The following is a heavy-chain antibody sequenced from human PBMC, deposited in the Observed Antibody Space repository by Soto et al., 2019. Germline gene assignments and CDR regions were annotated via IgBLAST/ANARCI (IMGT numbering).Heavy chain of an antibody. CDR1: GFSVSARGVG. CDR2: IYWNDDK. D-gene: IGHD3-16*01. V-gene: IGHV2-5*01. Sequence: SGPTLVNPTQTLTLTCTFSGFSVSARGVGVGWIRQPPGKALEWLAIIYWNDDKLYRPSLQSRLTITKDTSKNQVVLTMTNMDPVDTATYYCAHSPWGAAPDYWGQGTLVTV. J-gene: IGHJ4*02. CDR3: AHSPWGAAPDY.